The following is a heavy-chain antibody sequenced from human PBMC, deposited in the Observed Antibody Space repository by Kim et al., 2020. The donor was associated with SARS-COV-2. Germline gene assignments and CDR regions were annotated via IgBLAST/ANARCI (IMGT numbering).Heavy chain of an antibody. CDR3: ARQSHISSWANFDY. Sequence: YTPHLQRRLTISVDTSKHQFSLKLSSLTAADTAAYYCARQSHISSWANFDYWGQGTLVTVSS. J-gene: IGHJ4*02. V-gene: IGHV4-39*01. D-gene: IGHD6-13*01.